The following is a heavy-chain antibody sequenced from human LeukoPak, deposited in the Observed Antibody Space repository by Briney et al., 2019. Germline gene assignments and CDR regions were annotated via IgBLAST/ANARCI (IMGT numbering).Heavy chain of an antibody. V-gene: IGHV3-9*01. CDR3: AKGYYYDSNPIDY. D-gene: IGHD3-22*01. CDR2: ISWNSGSI. J-gene: IGHJ4*02. CDR1: EFTFDDYA. Sequence: GGSLRLSCAASEFTFDDYAMHWVRQAPGKGLEWVSGISWNSGSIGYADSVKGRFTISRDNAKNSLYLQMNSLRAEDTALYYCAKGYYYDSNPIDYWGQGTLVTVSS.